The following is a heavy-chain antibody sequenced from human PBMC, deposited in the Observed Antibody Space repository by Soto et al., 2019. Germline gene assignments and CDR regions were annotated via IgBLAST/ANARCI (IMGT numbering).Heavy chain of an antibody. CDR3: AKVRLTDYLRYAPPL. V-gene: IGHV3-23*01. CDR2: ISPNGDST. D-gene: IGHD2-8*01. J-gene: IGHJ3*01. Sequence: GGSLRLSCAASGFTLNNYAMNWVRQAPGRGLEWVSIISPNGDSTYYADSVKGRFTISRDNSQNTVFLQMNSLRAEDTAIYFCAKVRLTDYLRYAPPLRGQGTLVTVSS. CDR1: GFTLNNYA.